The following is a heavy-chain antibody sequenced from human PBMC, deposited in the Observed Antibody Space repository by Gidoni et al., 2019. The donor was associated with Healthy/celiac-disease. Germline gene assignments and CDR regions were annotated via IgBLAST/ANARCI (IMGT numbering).Heavy chain of an antibody. Sequence: QVQLVESGGGVVQPGRSLRLSCAASGFTFSSYGMHWVRQAPGKGLEWVAVISYDGSNKYYADSVKGRFTISRDNSKNTLYLQMNSLRAEDTAVYYCAKVPDRYAFDIWGQGTMVTVSS. CDR3: AKVPDRYAFDI. V-gene: IGHV3-30*18. CDR2: ISYDGSNK. CDR1: GFTFSSYG. J-gene: IGHJ3*02.